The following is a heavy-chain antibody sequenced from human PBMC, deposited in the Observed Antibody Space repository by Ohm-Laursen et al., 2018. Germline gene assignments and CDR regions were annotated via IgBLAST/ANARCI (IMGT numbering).Heavy chain of an antibody. CDR2: ISSSGSII. J-gene: IGHJ4*02. CDR3: ARDRHYYDSSGYYYLDY. CDR1: GFTFSDYY. Sequence: GSLRLSCTASGFTFSDYYMSWIRQAPGKGLEWVSFISSSGSIIYYAGSVKGRFTISRDNAKNSLYLQMNSLRAEDTAVYYCARDRHYYDSSGYYYLDYWGQGTLVTVSS. V-gene: IGHV3-11*04. D-gene: IGHD3-22*01.